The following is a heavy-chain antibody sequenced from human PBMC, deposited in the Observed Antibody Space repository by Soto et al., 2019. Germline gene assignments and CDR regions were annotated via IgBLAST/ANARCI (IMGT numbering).Heavy chain of an antibody. CDR3: AMTSFLNYLSGPAPGWFDP. V-gene: IGHV4-31*03. Sequence: PSETLSLTCTVSGGSISSGGYYWSWIRQHPGKGLEWIGYIYYSGSTYYNPSLKSRVTISVDTSKNQFSLKLSSVTAADTAVYYCAMTSFLNYLSGPAPGWFDPCGQGTPVTVSS. CDR1: GGSISSGGYY. CDR2: IYYSGST. J-gene: IGHJ5*02. D-gene: IGHD1-7*01.